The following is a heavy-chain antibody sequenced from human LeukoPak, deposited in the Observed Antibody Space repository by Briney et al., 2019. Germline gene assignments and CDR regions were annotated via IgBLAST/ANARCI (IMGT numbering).Heavy chain of an antibody. CDR3: AKGAYDYIEIAYFDY. J-gene: IGHJ4*02. CDR1: GFSFNNYA. V-gene: IGHV3-23*01. D-gene: IGHD5-12*01. CDR2: IIGSSGST. Sequence: GGSLRLSCVASGFSFNNYAMNWVRQAPGKGLEGVSLIIGSSGSTFYADSVKGRFTISRDKSKNTVYLQMNSLRAEDTAVYYCAKGAYDYIEIAYFDYWGQGSLVTVSS.